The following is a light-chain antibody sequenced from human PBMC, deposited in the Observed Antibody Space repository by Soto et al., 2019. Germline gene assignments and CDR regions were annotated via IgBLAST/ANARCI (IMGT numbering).Light chain of an antibody. CDR3: QQDYNPPLT. J-gene: IGKJ1*01. Sequence: DIQMTQSPSSLSATVGDRVTITCRASQSISSYLNWYQQKPGKAPKLLMYVASSLQGGVPSRLSGSRSGTDFTLTISNLQPEDFATYYCQQDYNPPLTFGQGTKVQIK. CDR1: QSISSY. V-gene: IGKV1-39*01. CDR2: VAS.